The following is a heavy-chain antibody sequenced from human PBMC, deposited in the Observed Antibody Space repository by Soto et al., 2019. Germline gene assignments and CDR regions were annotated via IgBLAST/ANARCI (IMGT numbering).Heavy chain of an antibody. CDR1: GDSITTGYYY. J-gene: IGHJ5*02. V-gene: IGHV4-39*07. CDR3: ARTPTP. CDR2: IFHSGNS. D-gene: IGHD1-26*01. Sequence: SETLSLTCTVSGDSITTGYYYWGWIRQPPGKGLEWIGSIFHSGNSYYNPSLKSRVTISVDTSNNQFSLKLTSVTAADTAVYHCARTPTPWGQGTLVTVSS.